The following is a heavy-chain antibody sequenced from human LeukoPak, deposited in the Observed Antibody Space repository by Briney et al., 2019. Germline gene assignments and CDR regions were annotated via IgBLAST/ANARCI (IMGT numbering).Heavy chain of an antibody. Sequence: GGSLRLSCAASGFTFSSYSMNWVRQALGNGLEWVSSISSSSSYIYYADSVKGRFTISRDNAKNSLYLQMNSLRAEDTAVYYCARVKLSKPRRDFFDYWGQGTLVTVSS. J-gene: IGHJ4*02. D-gene: IGHD2/OR15-2a*01. CDR2: ISSSSSYI. CDR3: ARVKLSKPRRDFFDY. V-gene: IGHV3-21*01. CDR1: GFTFSSYS.